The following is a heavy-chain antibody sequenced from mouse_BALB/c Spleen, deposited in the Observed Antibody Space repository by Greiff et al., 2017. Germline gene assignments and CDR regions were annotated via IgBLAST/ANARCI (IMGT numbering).Heavy chain of an antibody. D-gene: IGHD2-3*01. J-gene: IGHJ2*01. Sequence: QVQLQQSVAELARPGASVKLSCKASGYTFTDYYINWVKQRTGQGLEWIGEIYPGSGNTYYNEKFKGKATLTADKSSSTAYMQLSSLTSEDSAVYFCARSDDGYPFDYWGQGTTLTVSS. V-gene: IGHV1-77*01. CDR2: IYPGSGNT. CDR1: GYTFTDYY. CDR3: ARSDDGYPFDY.